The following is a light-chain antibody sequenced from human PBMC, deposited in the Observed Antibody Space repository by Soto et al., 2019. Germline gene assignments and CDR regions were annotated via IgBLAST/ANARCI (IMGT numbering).Light chain of an antibody. CDR1: SSNIGAGYD. V-gene: IGLV1-40*01. Sequence: QPVLTQPPSVSGAPGQRVTISCTGSSSNIGAGYDVHWYQQLPGTAPKLLIYGNSNRPSGVPDRFSGSKSGTSASLAITGLQAEDEADYYCQSYDSSLVYVFGTGTTLTVL. J-gene: IGLJ1*01. CDR3: QSYDSSLVYV. CDR2: GNS.